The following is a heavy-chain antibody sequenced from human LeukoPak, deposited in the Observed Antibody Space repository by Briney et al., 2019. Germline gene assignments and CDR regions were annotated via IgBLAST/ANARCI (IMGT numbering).Heavy chain of an antibody. D-gene: IGHD5-12*01. V-gene: IGHV4-39*01. Sequence: LSRTCNFRADSVSRGNYVCGWGRRPPGKELEWIGSIYYSGSTYYNPSLKSRVTISVDTSKNQFSLKLSSVTAADTAVYYCARHPANNIVATIYYFDYWGQGTLVTVSS. CDR2: IYYSGST. J-gene: IGHJ4*02. CDR1: ADSVSRGNYV. CDR3: ARHPANNIVATIYYFDY.